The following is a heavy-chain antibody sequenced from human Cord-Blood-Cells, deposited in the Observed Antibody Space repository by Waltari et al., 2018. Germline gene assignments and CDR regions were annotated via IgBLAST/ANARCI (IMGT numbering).Heavy chain of an antibody. V-gene: IGHV1-69*06. J-gene: IGHJ4*02. D-gene: IGHD3-22*01. Sequence: QVQLVQSGAEVKKPGSSVKVSCKASGGTFSSYAISWVRQASGQGLDGMGGIIPIFGTANYAQKFQGRVTITADKSTSTAYMELSSLRSEDTAVYYCARALYYYDSSGYFDYWGQGTLVTVSS. CDR1: GGTFSSYA. CDR2: IIPIFGTA. CDR3: ARALYYYDSSGYFDY.